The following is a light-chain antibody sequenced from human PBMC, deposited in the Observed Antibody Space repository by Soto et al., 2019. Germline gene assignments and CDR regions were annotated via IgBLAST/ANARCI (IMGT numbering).Light chain of an antibody. Sequence: EIVLTQSPGTLSLSPGDRATLSYRASQSVSSSYLAWYQQKPGRAPRLLIYGASSRATGIPDRFSGSGSGTDFTLTISGLEPEDFAVYYCQQYGNSRGTFGQGTKVDI. CDR1: QSVSSSY. V-gene: IGKV3-20*01. J-gene: IGKJ1*01. CDR2: GAS. CDR3: QQYGNSRGT.